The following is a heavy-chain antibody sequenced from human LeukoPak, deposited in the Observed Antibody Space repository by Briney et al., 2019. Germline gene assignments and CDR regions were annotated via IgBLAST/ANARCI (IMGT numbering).Heavy chain of an antibody. V-gene: IGHV3-7*01. CDR3: ARDGLGATTAYDY. CDR1: GFTFSSYW. CDR2: IKQDGSEK. J-gene: IGHJ4*02. Sequence: GGSLRLSCAASGFTFSSYWMSWVRQAPGKGLEWVANIKQDGSEKYYVDSVKGRFTISRDNAKNSLYLQMNSLRAEDTAVYYCARDGLGATTAYDYWGQGTLVTVSS. D-gene: IGHD1-26*01.